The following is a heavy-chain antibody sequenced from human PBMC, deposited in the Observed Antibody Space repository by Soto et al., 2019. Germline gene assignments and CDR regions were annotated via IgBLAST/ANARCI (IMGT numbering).Heavy chain of an antibody. V-gene: IGHV3-74*01. J-gene: IGHJ6*02. D-gene: IGHD3-10*01. Sequence: PGGSLRLSCAASGFTFSSYWMHLVRQAPGKGLVWVSRINSDGSSTSYADSVKGRFTISRDNAKNTLCLQMNSLRAEDTAVYYCARNPSSRSYYYGMDVRGQGTTVTVSS. CDR3: ARNPSSRSYYYGMDV. CDR2: INSDGSST. CDR1: GFTFSSYW.